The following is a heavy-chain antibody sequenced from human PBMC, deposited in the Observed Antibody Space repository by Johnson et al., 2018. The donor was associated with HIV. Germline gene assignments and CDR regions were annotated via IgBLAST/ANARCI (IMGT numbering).Heavy chain of an antibody. D-gene: IGHD4-17*01. Sequence: VQLVESGGGVVQPGRSLRLSCAASGFTFSSYGMHWVRQAPGKGLEWVSYISTSGDTTYYADSVKGRFTISRDTAENSLYLQMNSLRVDETAVYYCARDGTTGPSGDGFDIWGQGTMVTVSS. CDR2: ISTSGDTT. CDR3: ARDGTTGPSGDGFDI. J-gene: IGHJ3*02. CDR1: GFTFSSYG. V-gene: IGHV3-48*01.